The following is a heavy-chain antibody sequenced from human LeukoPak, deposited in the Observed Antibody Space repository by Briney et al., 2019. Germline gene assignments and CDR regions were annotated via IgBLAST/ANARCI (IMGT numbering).Heavy chain of an antibody. V-gene: IGHV1-69*05. D-gene: IGHD6-19*01. J-gene: IGHJ4*02. CDR3: ARSPGIAVAGPRSENFDY. CDR1: GYTFTGYY. CDR2: IIPIFGTA. Sequence: SVKVSCKASGYTFTGYYMHWVRQAPGQGLEWMGRIIPIFGTANYAQKFQGRVTITTDESTSTAYMELSSLRSEDTAVYYCARSPGIAVAGPRSENFDYWGQGTLVTVSS.